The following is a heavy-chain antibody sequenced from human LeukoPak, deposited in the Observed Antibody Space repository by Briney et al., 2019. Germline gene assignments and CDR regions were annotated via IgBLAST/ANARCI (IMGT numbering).Heavy chain of an antibody. D-gene: IGHD4-17*01. Sequence: GGSLRLSCAASGFTFSSCAIHWVRQAPGKGLEWVSSISSSSYIYYADSVKGRFTISRDNAKNSLYLQMNSLRAEDTAVYYCARAYGDEGNYWGQGTLVTVSS. CDR1: GFTFSSCA. J-gene: IGHJ4*02. V-gene: IGHV3-21*01. CDR2: ISSSSYI. CDR3: ARAYGDEGNY.